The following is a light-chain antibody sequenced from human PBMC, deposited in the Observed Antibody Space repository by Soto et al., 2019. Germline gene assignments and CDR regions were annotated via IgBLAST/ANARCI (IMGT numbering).Light chain of an antibody. V-gene: IGKV1-39*01. CDR3: QQSYSTPPYT. J-gene: IGKJ2*01. CDR1: QSISSY. Sequence: DIPMTQSPSSLSASVGDRVTITCRASQSISSYLNWYQQKPGKAPKLLIYAASSLQSGVPSRFSGSGSGTDYTLTISSLQPEDFATYYCQQSYSTPPYTFDQGTKLEIK. CDR2: AAS.